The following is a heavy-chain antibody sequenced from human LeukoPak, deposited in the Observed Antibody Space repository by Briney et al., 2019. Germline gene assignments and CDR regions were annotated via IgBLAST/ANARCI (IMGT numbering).Heavy chain of an antibody. J-gene: IGHJ1*01. Sequence: KPSETLSLTRTVSGGSISSYYWSWIRQPPGKGLEWIGYIYYSGSTNYNPSLKSRVTISVDTSKNQFSLKLSSVTAADTAVYYCARSSGYSGYDQYFQHWGQGTLVTVSS. CDR2: IYYSGST. CDR1: GGSISSYY. V-gene: IGHV4-59*01. D-gene: IGHD5-12*01. CDR3: ARSSGYSGYDQYFQH.